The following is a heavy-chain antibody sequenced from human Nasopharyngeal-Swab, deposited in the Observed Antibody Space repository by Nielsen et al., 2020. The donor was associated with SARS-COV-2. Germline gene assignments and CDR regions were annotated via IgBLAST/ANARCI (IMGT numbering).Heavy chain of an antibody. CDR3: VTGGWLDSFDI. Sequence: SETLSLTCAVYGGSFSGYYWSWIRQPPGKGLEWIGEINHSGSTNYNPSLKSRVTISVDTSKNQLSLKLSSVTAADTAIYYCVTGGWLDSFDIWGQGTTVTVSS. CDR2: INHSGST. CDR1: GGSFSGYY. V-gene: IGHV4-34*01. J-gene: IGHJ3*02. D-gene: IGHD5-12*01.